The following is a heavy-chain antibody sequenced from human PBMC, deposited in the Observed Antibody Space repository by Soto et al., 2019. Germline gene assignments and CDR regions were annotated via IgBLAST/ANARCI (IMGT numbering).Heavy chain of an antibody. V-gene: IGHV1-2*02. D-gene: IGHD6-13*01. J-gene: IGHJ1*01. Sequence: ASVKVSCKTSGYSFTGYSVHWVRQAPGHGPEWMGWINPKSGGTKYAQKFQGRVTMTRDTSISTVFMELSRVTSDDTAVYYCAREVLSQGNLLTRHLFHSWGPASLVTVAS. CDR1: GYSFTGYS. CDR2: INPKSGGT. CDR3: AREVLSQGNLLTRHLFHS.